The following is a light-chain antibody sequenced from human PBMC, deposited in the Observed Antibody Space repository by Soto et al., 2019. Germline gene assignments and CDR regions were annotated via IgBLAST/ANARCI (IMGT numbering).Light chain of an antibody. V-gene: IGLV2-14*03. J-gene: IGLJ1*01. CDR2: DVA. Sequence: QSALTQPASVSGSPGQSITISCTGTSSDVVAYNFVSWYQHHPDKAPKVVIYDVANRPSGVSYRFSASKSGNTASLTISGLQVEDEADYYCMSFTSSNTYVFGTGTKRTVL. CDR1: SSDVVAYNF. CDR3: MSFTSSNTYV.